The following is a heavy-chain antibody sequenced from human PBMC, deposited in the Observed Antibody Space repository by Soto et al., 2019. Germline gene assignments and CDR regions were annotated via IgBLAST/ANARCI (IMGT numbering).Heavy chain of an antibody. V-gene: IGHV4-34*01. Sequence: SETLSLTCAVYGGSFSGYYWSWIRQPPGKGLEWIGYINHSGSTYYNPSLKSRVTISVDRSKNQFSLKLSSVTAADTAVYYCARGNCYGPADYYYYGMDVWGQGTTVTVSS. D-gene: IGHD2-21*01. CDR3: ARGNCYGPADYYYYGMDV. CDR1: GGSFSGYY. J-gene: IGHJ6*02. CDR2: INHSGST.